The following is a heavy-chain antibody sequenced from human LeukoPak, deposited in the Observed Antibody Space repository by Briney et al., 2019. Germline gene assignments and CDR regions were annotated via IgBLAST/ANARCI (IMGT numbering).Heavy chain of an antibody. J-gene: IGHJ5*02. CDR2: IYHSGST. Sequence: SGTLSLTCAVSGGSISSSNWWSWVRQPPGKGLEWIGEIYHSGSTNYNPSLKSRVTISVDKSKNQFSLKLSSVTAADTAMYYCAREGVGGSGMLNWFDPWGQGTLVTVSS. CDR3: AREGVGGSGMLNWFDP. D-gene: IGHD3-10*01. CDR1: GGSISSSNW. V-gene: IGHV4-4*02.